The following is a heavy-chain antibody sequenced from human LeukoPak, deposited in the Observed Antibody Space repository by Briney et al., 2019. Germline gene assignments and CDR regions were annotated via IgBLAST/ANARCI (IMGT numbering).Heavy chain of an antibody. CDR3: ARGGYSSGWYYFDY. D-gene: IGHD6-19*01. J-gene: IGHJ4*02. Sequence: SQTLSLTCTVSGGSISSGGYYWSWIRQHPGRGLEWLGYIYYSGSTYDNPSLKSRVTISVDTSKNQFSLKLSSVTAADTAVYYCARGGYSSGWYYFDYWGQGTLVTVSS. CDR1: GGSISSGGYY. CDR2: IYYSGST. V-gene: IGHV4-31*03.